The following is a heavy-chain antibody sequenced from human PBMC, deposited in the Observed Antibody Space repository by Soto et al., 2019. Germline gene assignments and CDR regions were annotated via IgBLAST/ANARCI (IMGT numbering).Heavy chain of an antibody. CDR3: TRANWYSEY. V-gene: IGHV4-34*01. D-gene: IGHD7-27*01. CDR1: GGSFSGYY. Sequence: PSETLSLTCAVYGGSFSGYYWSWIRQPPGKGLEWIGEINHSGSTNYNPSLKSRVTMSVDTSKNQLSLKLTSVTAADTAMYYCTRANWYSEYWGQGTLVTVSS. J-gene: IGHJ4*02. CDR2: INHSGST.